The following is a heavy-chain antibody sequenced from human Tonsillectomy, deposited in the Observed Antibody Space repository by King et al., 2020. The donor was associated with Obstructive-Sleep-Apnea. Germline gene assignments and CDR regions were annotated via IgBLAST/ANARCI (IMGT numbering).Heavy chain of an antibody. CDR2: ISYDGSGK. D-gene: IGHD1-26*01. V-gene: IGHV3-30*04. Sequence: VQLVESGGGVVQPGRSLRLSCAASGFSFSTYAMHWVRQAPGKGLEWVALISYDGSGKYFADSVKGRFTISRDNSKNTVYLQMNSLRVEDTAVYYCARDQLSGRGEYFQHWGQGTLVTVSS. J-gene: IGHJ1*01. CDR3: ARDQLSGRGEYFQH. CDR1: GFSFSTYA.